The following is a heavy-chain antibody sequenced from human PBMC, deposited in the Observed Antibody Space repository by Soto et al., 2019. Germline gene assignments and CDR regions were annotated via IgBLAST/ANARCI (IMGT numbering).Heavy chain of an antibody. CDR3: ISTLGARFDY. J-gene: IGHJ4*02. D-gene: IGHD1-26*01. Sequence: ASVKVSCKASGYTFTSYGISWVRQAPGQGPEWMGLISPSIGNTTYAQKFQGRVTMTSDTSTSTVYMEVSSLRSEDTAVYYCISTLGARFDYWGQGTLVTVSS. CDR1: GYTFTSYG. V-gene: IGHV1-18*01. CDR2: ISPSIGNT.